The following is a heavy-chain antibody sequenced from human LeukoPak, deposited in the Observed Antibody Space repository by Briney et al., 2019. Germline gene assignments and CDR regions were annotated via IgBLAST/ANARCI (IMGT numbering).Heavy chain of an antibody. CDR3: ASLPSRYCSSTSCYPYYFVY. J-gene: IGHJ4*02. D-gene: IGHD2-2*01. V-gene: IGHV4-59*01. CDR1: GGSISSYY. CDR2: IYYSGST. Sequence: PSETLSLTCTVSGGSISSYYWSWIRQPPGKGLEWIGYIYYSGSTNYNPSLKSRVTISVDTSKNQFSLKLSSVTAADTAVYYCASLPSRYCSSTSCYPYYFVYWGQGTLVTVSS.